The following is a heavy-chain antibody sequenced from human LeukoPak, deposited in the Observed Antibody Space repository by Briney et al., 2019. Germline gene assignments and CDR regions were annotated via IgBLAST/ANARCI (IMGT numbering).Heavy chain of an antibody. CDR3: ARDLETEYYYDSSGYGQNDY. V-gene: IGHV1-46*01. J-gene: IGHJ4*02. Sequence: EASVKVSCKASGYTFTSYYMHWVRQAPGQGLGWMGIINPSGGSTSYAQKFQGRVTMTRDTSTSTVYMELSSLRSEDTAVYYCARDLETEYYYDSSGYGQNDYWGQGTLATVSS. CDR2: INPSGGST. CDR1: GYTFTSYY. D-gene: IGHD3-22*01.